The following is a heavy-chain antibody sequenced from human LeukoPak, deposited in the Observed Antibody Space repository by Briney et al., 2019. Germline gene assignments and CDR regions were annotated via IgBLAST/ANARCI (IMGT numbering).Heavy chain of an antibody. Sequence: ASVKVSCKASGYTFTGYYLHWVRQAPGQGLEWMGWMNPNSGGSNSAQKFQGRVTMTRDTSISTAYLELSRLRSDDTAVYYCARGGTGVDYWGQGTLVTVSS. J-gene: IGHJ4*02. CDR3: ARGGTGVDY. CDR2: MNPNSGGS. CDR1: GYTFTGYY. D-gene: IGHD1-26*01. V-gene: IGHV1-2*02.